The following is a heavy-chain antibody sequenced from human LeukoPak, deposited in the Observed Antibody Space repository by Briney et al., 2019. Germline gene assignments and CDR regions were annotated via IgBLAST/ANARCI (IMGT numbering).Heavy chain of an antibody. CDR3: ARESRARWREFDY. V-gene: IGHV1-18*01. Sequence: ASVKVSWKASGYTFITDGISWVRQAPGQGLEWMGWISAYNGNTNYAQKFQGRVTMTTYTSTSTAYMELRSLRSDDTAVYYCARESRARWREFDYWGQGTLVTVSS. CDR1: GYTFITDG. CDR2: ISAYNGNT. D-gene: IGHD4-23*01. J-gene: IGHJ4*02.